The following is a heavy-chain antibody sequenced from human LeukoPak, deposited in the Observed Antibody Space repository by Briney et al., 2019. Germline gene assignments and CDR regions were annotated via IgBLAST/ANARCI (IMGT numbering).Heavy chain of an antibody. CDR3: ARRLTQYDCFDP. CDR1: GDSVSSNSVT. V-gene: IGHV6-1*01. D-gene: IGHD2-2*01. J-gene: IGHJ5*02. CDR2: TYYRSTWYN. Sequence: SQTLSLTCAISGDSVSSNSVTWNWISQSPSKGLEWLGRTYYRSTWYNDYAVSVRGRITVNPDTSKNQFSLHLNSVTPEDTAVYYCARRLTQYDCFDPWGQGILVTVSS.